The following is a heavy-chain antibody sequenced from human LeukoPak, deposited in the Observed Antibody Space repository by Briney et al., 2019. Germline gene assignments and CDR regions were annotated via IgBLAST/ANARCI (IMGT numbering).Heavy chain of an antibody. CDR1: GFTFSSYG. V-gene: IGHV3-23*01. CDR2: ISGSGGST. D-gene: IGHD3-10*01. Sequence: GGSLRLSCAASGFTFSSYGMHWVRQAPGKGLEWVSAISGSGGSTYYADSVKGRFTISRDNSKNTLYLQMNSLRAEDTAVYYCARYVLLWFGELSPPGYWGQGTLVTVSS. J-gene: IGHJ4*02. CDR3: ARYVLLWFGELSPPGY.